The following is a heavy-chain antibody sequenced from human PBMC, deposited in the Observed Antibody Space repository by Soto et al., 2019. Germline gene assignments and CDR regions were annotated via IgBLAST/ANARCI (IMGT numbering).Heavy chain of an antibody. J-gene: IGHJ4*02. CDR2: INEDGSEK. CDR1: GFTFRSYW. CDR3: SGGVQLWSD. Sequence: GGSLRLSCVVSGFTFRSYWMTWVRQAPGKGLEWVANINEDGSEKYYVDSAKGRFTISRDNAKNSLYLQMNSLRAEDTAVYYCSGGVQLWSDWGQGTLVTVSS. D-gene: IGHD5-18*01. V-gene: IGHV3-7*03.